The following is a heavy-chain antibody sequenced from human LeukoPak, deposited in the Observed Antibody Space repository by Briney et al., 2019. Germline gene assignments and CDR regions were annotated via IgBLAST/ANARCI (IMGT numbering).Heavy chain of an antibody. CDR3: AKDSRHRIVGTTTFLDY. J-gene: IGHJ4*02. Sequence: GGSLRLSCAASGFTFSGSALHWVRQASGKGLEWVGRIRSTANGYATAYAASVKGRFTISRDNSKNTLYLQMNSLRVEDTAVYXCAKDSRHRIVGTTTFLDYWGQGTLVTVSS. CDR2: IRSTANGYAT. CDR1: GFTFSGSA. V-gene: IGHV3-73*01. D-gene: IGHD1-26*01.